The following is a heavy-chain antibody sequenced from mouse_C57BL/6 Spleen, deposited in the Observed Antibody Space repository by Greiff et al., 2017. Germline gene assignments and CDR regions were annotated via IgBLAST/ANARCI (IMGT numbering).Heavy chain of an antibody. J-gene: IGHJ2*01. CDR3: VNYDYVLYYFDY. CDR1: GYTFTDYN. D-gene: IGHD2-4*01. CDR2: INPNNGGT. Sequence: EVQLQQSGPELVKPGASVKMSCKASGYTFTDYNMHWVKQSHGKSLEWIGYINPNNGGTSYNQKFKGKATLTVNKSSSTAYMELRSLTSEDSAVYYCVNYDYVLYYFDYWGQGTTLTVSS. V-gene: IGHV1-22*01.